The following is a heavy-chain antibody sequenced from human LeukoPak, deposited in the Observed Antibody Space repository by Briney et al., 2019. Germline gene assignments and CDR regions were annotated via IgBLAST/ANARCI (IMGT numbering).Heavy chain of an antibody. CDR3: ASHKGF. J-gene: IGHJ4*02. Sequence: PSETLSLTCTVSGGSISNNYWSWFRQPPGKGLEWIGYIYYSGSTNYNPSLKSRVTISVDTSKSQFSLKLSSVTAADTAVYYCASHKGFWGQGTPVTVSS. CDR1: GGSISNNY. CDR2: IYYSGST. V-gene: IGHV4-59*01.